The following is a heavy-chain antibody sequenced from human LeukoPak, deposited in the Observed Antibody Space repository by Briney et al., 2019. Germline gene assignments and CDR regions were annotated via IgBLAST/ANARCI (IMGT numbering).Heavy chain of an antibody. D-gene: IGHD3-10*01. J-gene: IGHJ4*02. V-gene: IGHV1-46*01. CDR3: AREGHYGSGSFYYFDY. CDR1: GYTFTYYY. CDR2: INPSGGST. Sequence: ASVKVSCKASGYTFTYYYMHWVRQAPGQGLEWMGMINPSGGSTSYAQKFQGRVTMTRDTSTETVYMELSSLRSEDTAVYYCAREGHYGSGSFYYFDYWGQGTLVTVSS.